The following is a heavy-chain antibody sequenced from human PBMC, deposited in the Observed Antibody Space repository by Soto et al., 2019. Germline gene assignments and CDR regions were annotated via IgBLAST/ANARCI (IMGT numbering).Heavy chain of an antibody. D-gene: IGHD1-26*01. CDR1: GFTFSSFA. CDR3: AKGGAFLLDPFDV. J-gene: IGHJ3*01. Sequence: GQLLESGGGMVQPGGSLRLSCAASGFTFSSFAMNWVRLPPGRGLEWVAAVTSSASSTHYADSVKGRFTISRDNSKNTLYLQMNSLRDDDTAVYYCAKGGAFLLDPFDVWGQGTMVTVSS. CDR2: VTSSASST. V-gene: IGHV3-23*01.